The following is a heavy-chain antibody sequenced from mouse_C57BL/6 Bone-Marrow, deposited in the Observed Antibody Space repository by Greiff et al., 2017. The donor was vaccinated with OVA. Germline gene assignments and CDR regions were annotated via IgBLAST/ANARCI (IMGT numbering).Heavy chain of an antibody. CDR3: TTVYYKGFAY. V-gene: IGHV14-4*01. J-gene: IGHJ3*01. CDR2: IDPENGDT. D-gene: IGHD2-1*01. Sequence: EVQLQQSGAELVRPGASVKLSCTASGFNIKDDYMHWVKQRPEQGLEWIGWIDPENGDTEYASKFQGKATITADTSSNTAYLQLSSLTSEDTAVYYFTTVYYKGFAYWGQGTLVTVSA. CDR1: GFNIKDDY.